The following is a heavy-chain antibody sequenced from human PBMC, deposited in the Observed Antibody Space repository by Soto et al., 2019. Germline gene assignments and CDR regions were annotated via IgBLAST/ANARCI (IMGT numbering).Heavy chain of an antibody. CDR1: GGTFKTYA. Sequence: QVQLVQSGAEVTRPGSSVRVSCKASGGTFKTYAITWVRQAPGRGLEWMGGLIPLFGSANYSQNFQGRVTITADESTNTAYMELTSLRSEDTAVYYCAREPGTLYFYYYGMDVWGQGTTVTVSS. J-gene: IGHJ6*02. CDR2: LIPLFGSA. D-gene: IGHD1-1*01. CDR3: AREPGTLYFYYYGMDV. V-gene: IGHV1-69*12.